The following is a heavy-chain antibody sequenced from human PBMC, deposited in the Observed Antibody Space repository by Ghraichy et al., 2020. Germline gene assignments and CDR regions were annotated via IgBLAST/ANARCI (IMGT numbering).Heavy chain of an antibody. CDR2: IIPIFGTA. D-gene: IGHD2-21*02. J-gene: IGHJ1*01. CDR1: GGTFSSYA. V-gene: IGHV1-69*13. Sequence: SVKVSCKASGGTFSSYAISWVRQAPGQGLEWMGGIIPIFGTANYAQKFQGRVTITADESTSTAYMELSSLRSEDTAVYYCARCGGDCQTSLGYFQHWGQGTLVTVSS. CDR3: ARCGGDCQTSLGYFQH.